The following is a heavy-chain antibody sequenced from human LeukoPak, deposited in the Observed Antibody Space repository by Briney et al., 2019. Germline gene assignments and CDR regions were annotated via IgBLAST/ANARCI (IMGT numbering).Heavy chain of an antibody. CDR1: GFTFSSHA. CDR3: VKDMEYYYDSSDYSPYYSYYMDV. CDR2: ISGRGANT. J-gene: IGHJ6*03. D-gene: IGHD3-22*01. Sequence: GGSLRLSCAASGFTFSSHAMSWVRQAPGKGLAWVSAISGRGANTYYADSVKGRFTISRDNSKNTLYLQMNSLRAEDTAIYYCVKDMEYYYDSSDYSPYYSYYMDVWGKGTTVTLSS. V-gene: IGHV3-23*01.